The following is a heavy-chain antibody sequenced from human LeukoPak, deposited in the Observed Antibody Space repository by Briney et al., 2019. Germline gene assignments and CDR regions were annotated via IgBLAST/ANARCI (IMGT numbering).Heavy chain of an antibody. D-gene: IGHD3-22*01. Sequence: PVGSLRLSCAASGFTFSSYVMNWVRQAPGKGLEWVSTISGSGNRVYYADSVKGRFTISRDNSKNTLYLQMNSLRAEDTAVYYCAKGEQTYYYESSGFYPGYWGQGTLVTVSS. CDR1: GFTFSSYV. CDR2: ISGSGNRV. J-gene: IGHJ4*02. CDR3: AKGEQTYYYESSGFYPGY. V-gene: IGHV3-23*01.